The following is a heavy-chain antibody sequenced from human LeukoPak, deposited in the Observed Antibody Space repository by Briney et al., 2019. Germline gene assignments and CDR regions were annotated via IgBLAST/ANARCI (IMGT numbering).Heavy chain of an antibody. J-gene: IGHJ4*02. CDR3: ARVLVRDYYFDY. D-gene: IGHD6-6*01. CDR2: IYSGGST. Sequence: GGSLRPSCAASGFTVSSNYMSWVRQAPGKGLEWVSVIYSGGSTYYADSVKGRFTISRDNSKNTLYLQMNSLRAEDTAVYYCARVLVRDYYFDYWGQGTLVTVSS. V-gene: IGHV3-53*01. CDR1: GFTVSSNY.